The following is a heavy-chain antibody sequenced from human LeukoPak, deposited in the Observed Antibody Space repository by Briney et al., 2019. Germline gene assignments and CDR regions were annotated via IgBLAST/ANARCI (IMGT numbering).Heavy chain of an antibody. D-gene: IGHD3-3*01. J-gene: IGHJ6*03. CDR3: ARDALWSGYYYYYYYYYMDV. CDR1: GFTFSSYG. Sequence: GGSLRLSCAASGFTFSSYGMNWVRQAPGKGLEWVSSISSSSSYIYYADSVKGRFTISRDNARNSLYLKMNSLRAEDTAVYYCARDALWSGYYYYYYYYYMDVWGKGTTVTVSS. CDR2: ISSSSSYI. V-gene: IGHV3-21*01.